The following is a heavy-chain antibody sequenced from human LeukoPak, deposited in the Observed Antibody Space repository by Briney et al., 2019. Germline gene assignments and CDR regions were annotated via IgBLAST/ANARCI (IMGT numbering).Heavy chain of an antibody. CDR1: GFTFSSYD. CDR3: ARLTYAYGMDV. CDR2: IGTAGDT. J-gene: IGHJ6*02. V-gene: IGHV3-13*01. D-gene: IGHD2-8*01. Sequence: PGGSLRLSCAASGFTFSSYDMHWVRQATGKGLEWVSAIGTAGDTYYPGSVKGRFTISRENAKNSLYLQMNSLRAEDTAVYYCARLTYAYGMDVWGRGTTVTVSS.